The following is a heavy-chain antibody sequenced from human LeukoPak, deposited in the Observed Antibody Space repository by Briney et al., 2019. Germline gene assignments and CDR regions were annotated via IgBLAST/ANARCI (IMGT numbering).Heavy chain of an antibody. CDR1: GGSLNNDY. D-gene: IGHD1-26*01. J-gene: IGHJ4*02. Sequence: PSETLSLTCTVSGGSLNNDYFTWIRQPAGKGLEWIGRIHFGGTTNYNPSFGSRLTLSIDTSKKEISLRLTSVTAADTALYYCTRGGELMNYWGQGTLVTVSS. V-gene: IGHV4-4*07. CDR3: TRGGELMNY. CDR2: IHFGGTT.